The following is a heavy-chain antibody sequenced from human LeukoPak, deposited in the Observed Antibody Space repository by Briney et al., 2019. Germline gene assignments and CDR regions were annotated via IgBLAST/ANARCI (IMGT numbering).Heavy chain of an antibody. CDR2: IYLGDSDT. D-gene: IGHD6-19*01. Sequence: GESLKISCKGSGYIFSSYWIAWVRQLPGKGLEWMGIIYLGDSDTRYSPSFQGQVTISADKSISTAYLQWSSLKASDTATYYCARSGGSGWDEGFDYWGQGTLVTVSS. CDR3: ARSGGSGWDEGFDY. V-gene: IGHV5-51*01. CDR1: GYIFSSYW. J-gene: IGHJ4*02.